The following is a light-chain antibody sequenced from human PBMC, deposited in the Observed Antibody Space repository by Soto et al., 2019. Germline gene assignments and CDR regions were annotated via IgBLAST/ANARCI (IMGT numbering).Light chain of an antibody. Sequence: DIQMTQSPSAMSASVGDRVTITCRASQTISTWMAWYQQKPRKAPKLLVYDASTLQSGVASRFSGSGSGTEFTLIISGLQPDDSATYYCQQYTNTNNPWMFGQGTKVDIK. V-gene: IGKV1-5*01. CDR1: QTISTW. CDR3: QQYTNTNNPWM. CDR2: DAS. J-gene: IGKJ1*01.